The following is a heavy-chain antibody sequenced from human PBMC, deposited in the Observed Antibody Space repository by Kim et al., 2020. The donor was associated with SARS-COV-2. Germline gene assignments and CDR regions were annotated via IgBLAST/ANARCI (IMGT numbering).Heavy chain of an antibody. V-gene: IGHV4-59*01. CDR1: GGSISGYY. CDR3: AKDSGSGTFGWYALRWFDP. Sequence: SETLSLTCTVSGGSISGYYWNWIRQPPGKGLEWIGYIYYSGSTNYNPSLKSRVTISVDTSKNQFSLKLSSVTAADTAVYYCAKDSGSGTFGWYALRWFDP. D-gene: IGHD2-15*01. CDR2: IYYSGST. J-gene: IGHJ5*02.